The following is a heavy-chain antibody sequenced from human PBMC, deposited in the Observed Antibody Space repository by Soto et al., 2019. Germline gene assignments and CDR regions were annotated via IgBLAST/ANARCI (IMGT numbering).Heavy chain of an antibody. J-gene: IGHJ6*02. Sequence: GEALQISCKGSGYSFTSSWIGWVRQIPGKXVXXMGVIYPAGSHTRYSPSFQGQVTISADKTISIAYLQWSSMKASDTAMYYCARIEVTMVRGVIYYYYGMDVWGQGTTVTVSS. CDR1: GYSFTSSW. V-gene: IGHV5-51*01. CDR2: IYPAGSHT. D-gene: IGHD3-10*01. CDR3: ARIEVTMVRGVIYYYYGMDV.